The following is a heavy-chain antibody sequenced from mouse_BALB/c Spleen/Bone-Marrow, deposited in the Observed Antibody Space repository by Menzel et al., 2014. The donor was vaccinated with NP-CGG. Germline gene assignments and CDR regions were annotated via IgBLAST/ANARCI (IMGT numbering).Heavy chain of an antibody. CDR3: TRGYGSAWFAY. CDR1: GFSLTSYG. D-gene: IGHD1-1*02. CDR2: IWAGGST. Sequence: QVQLQQSGPGLVAPSQSLSITCTVSGFSLTSYGVHWVRQPPGKGLEWLGVIWAGGSTNYNSALMSRLSISKDNSKSXVFLKMNSLQTDDTAMYYCTRGYGSAWFAYWGQGTLVTVSA. J-gene: IGHJ3*01. V-gene: IGHV2-9*02.